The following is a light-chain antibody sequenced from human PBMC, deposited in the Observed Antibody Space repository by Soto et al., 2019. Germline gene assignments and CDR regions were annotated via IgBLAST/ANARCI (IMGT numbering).Light chain of an antibody. CDR2: GAS. Sequence: EIVLTQSPGTLSLSPGERATLSCRASQSVSSSFLAWYQQKPAQAPRLLIYGASSRATGIPDRFSGSGSGTDFTLTISRLEPEAFAVYYCQQYGSSPRTFGPGTKLEIK. J-gene: IGKJ2*01. CDR3: QQYGSSPRT. CDR1: QSVSSSF. V-gene: IGKV3-20*01.